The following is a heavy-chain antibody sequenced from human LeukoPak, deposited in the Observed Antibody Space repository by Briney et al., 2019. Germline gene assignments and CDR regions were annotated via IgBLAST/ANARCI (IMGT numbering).Heavy chain of an antibody. D-gene: IGHD3-3*01. CDR3: ARAGIFGVVIRTGYYYGMDV. CDR1: VCTFSSYA. V-gene: IGHV1-69*04. CDR2: IIPILGIA. Sequence: SVKVSCKASVCTFSSYAISWVRQAPGQGLEWMGRIIPILGIANYAQKFQGRVTITADKSTSTAYMELSSLRSEDTAVYYCARAGIFGVVIRTGYYYGMDVWGQGTTVTVSS. J-gene: IGHJ6*02.